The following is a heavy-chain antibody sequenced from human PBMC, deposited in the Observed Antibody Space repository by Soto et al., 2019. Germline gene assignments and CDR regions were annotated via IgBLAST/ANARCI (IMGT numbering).Heavy chain of an antibody. CDR2: INAGYGNT. D-gene: IGHD7-27*01. CDR1: GYTFSSYA. J-gene: IGHJ4*02. Sequence: GASVKVSCKASGYTFSSYAMHWVRQAPGQRLEWMGWINAGYGNTKSSQKFQDRVTISRETSASTAYMELTRLRKEEKAGDYGARATGVGTFVFLGPGTLVTVSS. V-gene: IGHV1-3*01. CDR3: ARATGVGTFVF.